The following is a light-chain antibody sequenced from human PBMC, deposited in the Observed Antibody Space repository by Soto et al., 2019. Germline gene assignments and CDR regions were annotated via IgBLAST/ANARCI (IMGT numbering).Light chain of an antibody. CDR2: RNN. J-gene: IGLJ2*01. V-gene: IGLV1-47*01. CDR3: AAWDDSLSGPDVV. CDR1: SSNIGSNY. Sequence: SVLTQPPSASGTPGQRVTISCSGSSSNIGSNYVYWYQQLPGTAPKLLIYRNNQRPSGVPDRFSGSKSGTSASLAISGLRSEDEADYYCAAWDDSLSGPDVVFGGGTKVTVL.